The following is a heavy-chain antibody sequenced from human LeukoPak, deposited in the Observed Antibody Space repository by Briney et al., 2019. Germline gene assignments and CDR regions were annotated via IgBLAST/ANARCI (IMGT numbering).Heavy chain of an antibody. CDR1: GFTVSSSY. Sequence: GGSLRLSCAASGFTVSSSYMSWVRQAPGKGLEWVAVISYEGSNKYYADSVKGRFTISRDNSKNTLYLQMNSLRAEDTALYYCAFQGEGGYYSSIDYWGQGTLVTVSS. D-gene: IGHD3-22*01. CDR3: AFQGEGGYYSSIDY. J-gene: IGHJ4*02. CDR2: ISYEGSNK. V-gene: IGHV3-30-3*01.